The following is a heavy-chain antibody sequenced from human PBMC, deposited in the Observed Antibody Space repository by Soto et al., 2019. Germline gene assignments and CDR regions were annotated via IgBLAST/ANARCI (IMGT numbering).Heavy chain of an antibody. CDR1: GFTFSSYE. CDR2: IGSSGSGI. CDR3: ARDSTDSGSLDY. D-gene: IGHD1-26*01. Sequence: DVQLVESGGDLVQPGGSLRLSCAASGFTFSSYEMNWVRQAPGKGLEWVSYIGSSGSGIYYADFVKGRFTISRDNAKKSLYLQMNSLRAEDTAVYYCARDSTDSGSLDYWGRGTLVTVSS. J-gene: IGHJ4*02. V-gene: IGHV3-48*03.